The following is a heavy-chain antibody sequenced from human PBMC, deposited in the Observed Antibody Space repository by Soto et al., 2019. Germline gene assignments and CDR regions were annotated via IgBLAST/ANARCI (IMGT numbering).Heavy chain of an antibody. V-gene: IGHV3-15*07. Sequence: EVQLVESGGGLVKPGGSLRVSCAASGFTFREAWMNWVRQAPGKGLEWVGRINSRTDGGTIEYATPVKGRFINSRDDSKNTLYLQMDSLKTEDTAVYYCWVSDYWGQGTLVTVSS. CDR2: INSRTDGGTI. J-gene: IGHJ4*02. CDR1: GFTFREAW. CDR3: WVSDY.